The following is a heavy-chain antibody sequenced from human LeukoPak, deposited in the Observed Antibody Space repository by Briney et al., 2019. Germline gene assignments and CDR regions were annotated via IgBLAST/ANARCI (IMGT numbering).Heavy chain of an antibody. D-gene: IGHD2-2*02. CDR2: ISGSGGSK. V-gene: IGHV3-23*01. Sequence: TGGSLRLSCAASGFTFSSYAMSWVRQAPGKGLEWVSAISGSGGSKYYADSVKGRFTISRDNSKNTLYLQMNSLRAEDTAVYYCAKDRGGYCSSTSCYTGIGWFDPWGQGTLVTVSS. CDR3: AKDRGGYCSSTSCYTGIGWFDP. CDR1: GFTFSSYA. J-gene: IGHJ5*02.